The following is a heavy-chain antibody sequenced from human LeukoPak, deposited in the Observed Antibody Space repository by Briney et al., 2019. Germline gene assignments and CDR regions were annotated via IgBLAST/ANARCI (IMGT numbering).Heavy chain of an antibody. V-gene: IGHV1-69*13. J-gene: IGHJ5*02. Sequence: ASVKVSCKASGYSLIRYAINWVRQAPGQAPEWMGGIIPIFGTANYAQKFQGRVTITADESTSTAYMELSSLRSEDTAVYYCAREYSSSWYKGFDPWGQGTLVTVSS. CDR2: IIPIFGTA. CDR3: AREYSSSWYKGFDP. D-gene: IGHD6-13*01. CDR1: GYSLIRYA.